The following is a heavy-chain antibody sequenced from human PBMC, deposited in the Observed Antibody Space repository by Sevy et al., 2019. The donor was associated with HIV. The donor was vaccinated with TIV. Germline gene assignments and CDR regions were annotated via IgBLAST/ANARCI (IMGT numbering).Heavy chain of an antibody. CDR1: DDSISSSNYF. J-gene: IGHJ4*02. CDR3: AGHGCWSFYFDY. Sequence: SETLSLTCSVSDDSISSSNYFWGWIRQPPGKGLEWIGSIYYTATTYYNPSLKSRFTLSVDTSKKQFSLKLSSVTAADTAVYSCAGHGCWSFYFDYWGQGILVTVSS. CDR2: IYYTATT. D-gene: IGHD2-15*01. V-gene: IGHV4-39*01.